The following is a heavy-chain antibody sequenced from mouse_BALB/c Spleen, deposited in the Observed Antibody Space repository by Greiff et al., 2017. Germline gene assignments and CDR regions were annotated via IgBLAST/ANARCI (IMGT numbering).Heavy chain of an antibody. J-gene: IGHJ1*01. CDR2: IDTSDSYT. Sequence: QVQLQQPGAELVMPGASVKMSCKASGYTFTDYWMHWVKQRPGQGLEWIGAIDTSDSYTSYNQKFKGKATLTVDESSSTAYMQLSSLTSEDSAVYYCARRGNYGSSIYWYFDVWGAGTTVTVSS. CDR3: ARRGNYGSSIYWYFDV. V-gene: IGHV1-69*01. D-gene: IGHD1-1*01. CDR1: GYTFTDYW.